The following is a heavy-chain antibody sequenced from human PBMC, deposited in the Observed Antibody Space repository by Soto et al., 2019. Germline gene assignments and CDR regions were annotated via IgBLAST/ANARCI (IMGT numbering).Heavy chain of an antibody. CDR1: GGTFSSYA. V-gene: IGHV1-69*01. Sequence: QVQLVQSGAEVKKPGSSVKVSCKASGGTFSSYAISWVRQAPGQGLEWMGGIIPIFGTANYAQKFQGRVTITADESTSTAYMELSSLRSGDTAVYYWARGRGGGGPLGWLLSGGMDVWGQGTTVTVSS. J-gene: IGHJ6*02. D-gene: IGHD3-3*01. CDR2: IIPIFGTA. CDR3: ARGRGGGGPLGWLLSGGMDV.